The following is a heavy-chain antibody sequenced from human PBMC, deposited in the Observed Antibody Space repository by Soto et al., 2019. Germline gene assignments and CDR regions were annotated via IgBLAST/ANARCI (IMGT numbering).Heavy chain of an antibody. Sequence: QVQLVESGGGVVQPGRSLRLSCAASGFTLSNNGMHWVRQAPGKGLGWVAVISRDGNTKFYADSVKGRFAISKDNSENTLYLQMNSLRLEDTAVYFCARELASGNWGQGTLVTVSS. J-gene: IGHJ4*02. CDR3: ARELASGN. V-gene: IGHV3-30*03. D-gene: IGHD3-10*01. CDR1: GFTLSNNG. CDR2: ISRDGNTK.